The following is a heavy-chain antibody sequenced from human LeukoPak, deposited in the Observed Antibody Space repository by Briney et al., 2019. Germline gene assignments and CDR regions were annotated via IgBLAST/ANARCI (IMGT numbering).Heavy chain of an antibody. CDR1: GSTLTEFS. D-gene: IGHD7-27*01. Sequence: GSVKVSCKVSGSTLTEFSIHWVRQAPGKGLEWMGGFVPEDDETIYAQSFQGRVTMTEDTSTDTAYMELSSLRSEDTAMYYCATIAPGDLFDSWGQGTLVTVSS. J-gene: IGHJ4*02. CDR2: FVPEDDET. V-gene: IGHV1-24*01. CDR3: ATIAPGDLFDS.